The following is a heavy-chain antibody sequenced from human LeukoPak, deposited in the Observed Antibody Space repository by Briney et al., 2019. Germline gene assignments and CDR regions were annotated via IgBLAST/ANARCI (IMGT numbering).Heavy chain of an antibody. V-gene: IGHV3-48*03. D-gene: IGHD4-23*01. J-gene: IGHJ4*02. CDR1: GFTFSSFE. Sequence: GGCLRLSCAASGFTFSSFEMNWVRRAPGKGLEWISYISSSGRNLFYADSVKGRFTISRDNAKNSLYLQMNSLRDEDTAVYFCARGSYGGNYFDYWGQGSLVTVSS. CDR3: ARGSYGGNYFDY. CDR2: ISSSGRNL.